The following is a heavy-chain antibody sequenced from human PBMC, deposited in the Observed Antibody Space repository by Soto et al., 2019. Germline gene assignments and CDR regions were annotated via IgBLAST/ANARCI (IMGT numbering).Heavy chain of an antibody. D-gene: IGHD2-2*01. CDR2: ISDGGLA. V-gene: IGHV4-59*01. J-gene: IGHJ6*02. Sequence: SETLSLTCTGSGDSIYTYYWTWLRQSPGKGLEWIGYISDGGLAKYNPSLKSRVTITVDTSKKQFSLKLSSVXASDTAIYLCARYCSSSICPQDHYLRLEVWSPGTRVTASS. CDR1: GDSIYTYY. CDR3: ARYCSSSICPQDHYLRLEV.